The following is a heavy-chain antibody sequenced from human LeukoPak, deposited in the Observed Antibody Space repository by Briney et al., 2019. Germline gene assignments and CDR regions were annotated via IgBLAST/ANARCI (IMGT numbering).Heavy chain of an antibody. CDR2: IYYSGST. V-gene: IGHV4-31*03. J-gene: IGHJ4*02. D-gene: IGHD3-22*01. CDR3: AEYYDSSGSFDY. CDR1: GGSISSGGYY. Sequence: PSETLSLTCTVSGGSISSGGYYWSWIRQHPGKGLEWIGYIYYSGSTYYNPSLKSRVTISVDTSKNQFSLKLSSVTAADTAVYYRAEYYDSSGSFDYWGQGTLVTVSS.